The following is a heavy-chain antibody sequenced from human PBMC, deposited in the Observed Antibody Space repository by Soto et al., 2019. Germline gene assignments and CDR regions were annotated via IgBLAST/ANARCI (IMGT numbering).Heavy chain of an antibody. CDR3: ARGVW. D-gene: IGHD3-16*01. J-gene: IGHJ4*02. V-gene: IGHV3-66*01. CDR1: GFTVSSNY. CDR2: VYSAGNT. Sequence: EVQLVESGGGLVQPGGSLRLSCAASGFTVSSNYMSWVRQAPGKGLEWVSVVYSAGNTYYADAVKGRFTISSDNSKNTGNLQMNSLTAEDTAVYYCARGVWWGQGTLVTVSS.